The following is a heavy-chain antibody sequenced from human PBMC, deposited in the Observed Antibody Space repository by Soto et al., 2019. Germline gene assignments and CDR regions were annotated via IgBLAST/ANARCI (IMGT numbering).Heavy chain of an antibody. V-gene: IGHV2-5*02. CDR2: IYWDDDE. Sequence: QITLKESGPTLVKPTQTLTLTCTFSGFSLTTRGVGVGWIRQPPGKALEWLALIYWDDDEGYSPSLKSRLIXTXAXXKNQVVLTMTTMDPVDTATYYCAHRPRGFSYYFDYWGQGTLVTVSS. J-gene: IGHJ4*02. CDR3: AHRPRGFSYYFDY. CDR1: GFSLTTRGVG. D-gene: IGHD3-10*01.